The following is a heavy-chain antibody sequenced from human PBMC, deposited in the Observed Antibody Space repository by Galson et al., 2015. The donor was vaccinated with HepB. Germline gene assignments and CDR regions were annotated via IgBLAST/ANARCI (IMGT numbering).Heavy chain of an antibody. V-gene: IGHV1-3*01. CDR3: TRGGYGDYDDGHSD. CDR1: GYTFTSYA. D-gene: IGHD4-17*01. J-gene: IGHJ4*02. Sequence: SVKVSCKASGYTFTSYAMHWVRQAPGQRLEWMGWINVGNGNTKYSQKFQGRVTITRDTSATTAYMKLSSLTSEDTAVYYCTRGGYGDYDDGHSDWGQGTLVTVSS. CDR2: INVGNGNT.